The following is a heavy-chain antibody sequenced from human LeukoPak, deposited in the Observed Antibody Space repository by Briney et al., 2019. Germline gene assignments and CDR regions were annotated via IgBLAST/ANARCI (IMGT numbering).Heavy chain of an antibody. CDR2: IKQDESER. V-gene: IGHV3-7*03. CDR3: ARKLHN. Sequence: GGSLRLSCAASGFTFSSYAMHWVRQAPGKGLEWVANIKQDESERYYVDSVKGRFTISRDNSKNSLYLQMNSLRVEDTAIYYCARKLHNWGQGTLVTVSS. J-gene: IGHJ4*02. CDR1: GFTFSSYA.